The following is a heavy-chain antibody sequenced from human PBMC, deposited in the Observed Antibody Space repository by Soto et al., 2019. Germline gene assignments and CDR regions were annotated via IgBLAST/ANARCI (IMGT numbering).Heavy chain of an antibody. D-gene: IGHD6-13*01. V-gene: IGHV3-30*03. Sequence: GGSLRLSCAASGFVFSDYGMHWVRQAPGKGLEWVALITNDGNNEYYRESVKGRFSISRGRSKNQFSLKLSSVTAADTAVYYCARVFPGAAAGNYYGMDVWGQGTTVTVSS. CDR1: GFVFSDYG. J-gene: IGHJ6*02. CDR3: ARVFPGAAAGNYYGMDV. CDR2: ITNDGNNE.